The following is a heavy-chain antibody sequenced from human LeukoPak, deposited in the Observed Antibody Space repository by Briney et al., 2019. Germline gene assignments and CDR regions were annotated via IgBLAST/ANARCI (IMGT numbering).Heavy chain of an antibody. CDR2: ISAYNGNT. CDR3: AREGAGDFWSGYYSGYGMDV. CDR1: GGSLNSHI. D-gene: IGHD3-3*01. J-gene: IGHJ6*02. Sequence: ASVKVSCKASGGSLNSHIFTWVRQAPGQGLEWMGWISAYNGNTNYAQKLQGRVTMTTDTSTSTAYMELRSLRSDDTAVYYCAREGAGDFWSGYYSGYGMDVWGQGTTVTVSS. V-gene: IGHV1-18*01.